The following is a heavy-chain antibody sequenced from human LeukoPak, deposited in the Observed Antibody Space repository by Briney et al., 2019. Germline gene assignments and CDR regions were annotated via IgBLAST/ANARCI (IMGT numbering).Heavy chain of an antibody. Sequence: SETLSLTCTVSGGSISSYYWTWLRQPPGKGVEWIGYIYYSWSTSYNPSLTSRVTISVDPSKNQFSLKLSSVTAADTAVYYCARERGRSISYYYGIDVWGQGTTVTVSS. D-gene: IGHD3-16*01. J-gene: IGHJ6*02. CDR3: ARERGRSISYYYGIDV. CDR1: GGSISSYY. CDR2: IYYSWST. V-gene: IGHV4-59*01.